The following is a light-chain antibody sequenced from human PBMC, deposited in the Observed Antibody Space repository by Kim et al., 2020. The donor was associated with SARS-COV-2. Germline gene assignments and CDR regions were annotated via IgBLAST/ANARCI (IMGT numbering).Light chain of an antibody. J-gene: IGLJ1*01. CDR3: QVWDSSSDHRV. CDR2: YDS. CDR1: NIGSKS. V-gene: IGLV3-21*04. Sequence: APGKTVRITCGGNNIGSKSVHWYQQKPGQAPVLVIYYDSDRPSGIPERFSGSNSGNTATLTISRVEAGDEADYYCQVWDSSSDHRVFGTGTKVTVL.